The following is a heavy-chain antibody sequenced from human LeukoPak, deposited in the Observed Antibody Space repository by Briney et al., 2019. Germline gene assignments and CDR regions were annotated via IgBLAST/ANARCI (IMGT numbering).Heavy chain of an antibody. CDR2: ISSSSSYI. V-gene: IGHV3-21*01. CDR1: GFTFSSYS. D-gene: IGHD3-22*01. CDR3: ARDQAENGNSGYYYVNDY. J-gene: IGHJ4*02. Sequence: GGSLRLSCAASGFTFSSYSMNWVRQAPGKGLEWVSSISSSSSYIYCADSVKGRFTISRDNAKNSLYLQMNSLRAEDTAVYYCARDQAENGNSGYYYVNDYWGQGTLVTVSS.